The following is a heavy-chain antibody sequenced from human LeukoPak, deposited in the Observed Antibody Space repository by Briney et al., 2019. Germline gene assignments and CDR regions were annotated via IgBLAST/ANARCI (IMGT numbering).Heavy chain of an antibody. CDR3: ATYYYDGTGYYYRGFHI. CDR1: GGSISSYY. D-gene: IGHD3-22*01. CDR2: IYYSGST. J-gene: IGHJ3*02. Sequence: SETLSLTCTVSGGSISSYYWNWIRQSPGKGLEWIGYIYYSGSTNYNPSLKRRVTMSVDTSKSQFSLELSSVTAADTAVYYCATYYYDGTGYYYRGFHIWGQGTMVSVSS. V-gene: IGHV4-59*01.